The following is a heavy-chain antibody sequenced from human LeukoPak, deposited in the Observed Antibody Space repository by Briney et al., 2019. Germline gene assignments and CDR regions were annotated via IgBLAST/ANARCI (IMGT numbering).Heavy chain of an antibody. CDR1: GYTFTGYY. J-gene: IGHJ4*02. D-gene: IGHD1-26*01. Sequence: GASVKVSGKAAGYTFTGYYMHRVRQAPGQGLGWMGWINPNSGGTNYAQKFQGRVTMTRDTSISTAYMELSRLRSDDTAVYYCASRVGATSFDYWGQGTLVTVSS. CDR3: ASRVGATSFDY. V-gene: IGHV1-2*02. CDR2: INPNSGGT.